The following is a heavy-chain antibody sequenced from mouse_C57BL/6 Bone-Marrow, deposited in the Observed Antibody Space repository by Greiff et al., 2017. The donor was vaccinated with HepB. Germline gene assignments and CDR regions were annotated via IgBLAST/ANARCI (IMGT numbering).Heavy chain of an antibody. CDR2: INPNNGGT. V-gene: IGHV1-26*01. CDR3: ARPYYYGSGAY. Sequence: EVQLQQSGPELVKPGASVKISCKASGYTFTDYYMNWVKQSHGKSLEWIGDINPNNGGTSYNQKFKGKATLTVDKSSSTAYMELRTLTSEDSAVYYCARPYYYGSGAYWGQGTLVTVSA. CDR1: GYTFTDYY. J-gene: IGHJ3*01. D-gene: IGHD1-1*01.